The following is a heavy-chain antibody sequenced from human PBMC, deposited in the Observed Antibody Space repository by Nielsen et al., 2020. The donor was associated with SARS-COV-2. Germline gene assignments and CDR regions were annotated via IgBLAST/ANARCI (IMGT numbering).Heavy chain of an antibody. CDR3: ARDQSVGSSAFDF. D-gene: IGHD6-19*01. V-gene: IGHV3-48*01. CDR2: ISGSSRTI. Sequence: GESLKISCAASGFTFSAYYMNWVRQAPGKGPEWISYISGSSRTIDYADSVKGRFTISRDMNSLYLEMNSLRVEDTAVYYCARDQSVGSSAFDFWGQGTLVTVSS. J-gene: IGHJ4*01. CDR1: GFTFSAYY.